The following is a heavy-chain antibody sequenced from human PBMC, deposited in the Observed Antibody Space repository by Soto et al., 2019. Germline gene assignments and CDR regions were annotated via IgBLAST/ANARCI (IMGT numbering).Heavy chain of an antibody. Sequence: WASVKVSCKASGGTFSSYAISWVRQAPGQGLEWMGGIIPIFGTANYAQKFQGRVTITADESTSTAYMELSSLRSEDTAVYYCARSDGGVVAATGTYYYYYGMGVWGQGTTVTVSS. D-gene: IGHD2-15*01. CDR3: ARSDGGVVAATGTYYYYYGMGV. V-gene: IGHV1-69*13. CDR1: GGTFSSYA. CDR2: IIPIFGTA. J-gene: IGHJ6*02.